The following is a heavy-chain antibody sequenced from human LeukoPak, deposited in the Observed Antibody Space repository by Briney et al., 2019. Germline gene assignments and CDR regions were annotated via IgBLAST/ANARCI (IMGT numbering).Heavy chain of an antibody. CDR3: ARGALDTKTRFDY. V-gene: IGHV4-4*02. D-gene: IGHD5-18*01. J-gene: IGHJ4*02. Sequence: SETLSLTCGVSGGSISSTNWWSWVRQPPGQGLEWIGEISLSGVTNYNPSLKSRVTMSLDRSKNHLSLTLTSVTAADTAVYYCARGALDTKTRFDYWGQGTLVTVSS. CDR1: GGSISSTNW. CDR2: ISLSGVT.